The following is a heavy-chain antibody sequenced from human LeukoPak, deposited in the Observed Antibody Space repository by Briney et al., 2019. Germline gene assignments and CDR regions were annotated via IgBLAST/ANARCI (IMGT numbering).Heavy chain of an antibody. CDR1: GYTFTSYG. Sequence: GSVKVSCKASGYTFTSYGISWVRQAPGQGLEWMGWISAYNGNTNYAQKLQGGVTMTTDTSTSTAYMELRSLRSDDTAVYYCARDPPPYYDSSGFNDAFDIWGQGTMVTVSS. J-gene: IGHJ3*02. CDR2: ISAYNGNT. D-gene: IGHD3-22*01. CDR3: ARDPPPYYDSSGFNDAFDI. V-gene: IGHV1-18*01.